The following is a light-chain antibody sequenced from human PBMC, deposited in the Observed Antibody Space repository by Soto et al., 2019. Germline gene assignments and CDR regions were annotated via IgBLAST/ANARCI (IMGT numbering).Light chain of an antibody. CDR3: QQYNSWPPIT. CDR2: DAS. V-gene: IGKV3-15*01. Sequence: EIVMTQSPATLSVSPGERATLCCRASQSVSRNLAWYQQKPGQAPRLLIYDASTRATGIPDRFSGGGSGTEFTLTISSLQSEDFVVYYCQQYNSWPPITFGQGTRLEIK. CDR1: QSVSRN. J-gene: IGKJ5*01.